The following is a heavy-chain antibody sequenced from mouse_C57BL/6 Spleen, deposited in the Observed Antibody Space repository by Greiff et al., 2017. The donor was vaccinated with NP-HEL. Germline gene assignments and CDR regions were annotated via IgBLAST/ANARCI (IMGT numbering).Heavy chain of an antibody. CDR2: ISYDGSN. Sequence: EVQLVESGPGLVKPSQSLSLTCSVTGYSITSGYYWNWIRQFPGNKLEWMGYISYDGSNNYNPSLKNRISITRDTSKNQFFLKLNSVTTEDTATYYCAREDGYHAMDYWGQGTSVTVSS. CDR1: GYSITSGYY. J-gene: IGHJ4*01. V-gene: IGHV3-6*01. CDR3: AREDGYHAMDY. D-gene: IGHD2-3*01.